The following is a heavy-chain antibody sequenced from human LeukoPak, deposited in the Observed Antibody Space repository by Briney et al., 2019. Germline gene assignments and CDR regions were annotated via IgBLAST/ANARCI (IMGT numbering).Heavy chain of an antibody. V-gene: IGHV4-39*07. Sequence: KPSETLSLTCTVSGGSISSSNYYWGWIRQPPGKGLEWIGNIYYSGSTYYNLSLKSRLTISVDTSKNQFSLKLSSVTAADTAVYYCARSPHGMDVWGQGTTVTVS. CDR1: GGSISSSNYY. J-gene: IGHJ6*02. CDR3: ARSPHGMDV. CDR2: IYYSGST.